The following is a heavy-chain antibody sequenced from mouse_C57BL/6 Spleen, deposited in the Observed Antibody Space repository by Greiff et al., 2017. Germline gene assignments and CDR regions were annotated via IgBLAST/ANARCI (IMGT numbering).Heavy chain of an antibody. CDR1: GYTFTSYW. Sequence: QVQLQQPGAELVKPGASVKMSCKASGYTFTSYWITWVKQRPGQGLEWIGDIYPGSGSTNYNEKFKSKATLTVDTSSSTAYMQLSSLTPEDAAVYYSATYYGSSYRYFDVWGTGTTVTVSS. CDR2: IYPGSGST. J-gene: IGHJ1*03. D-gene: IGHD1-1*01. CDR3: ATYYGSSYRYFDV. V-gene: IGHV1-55*01.